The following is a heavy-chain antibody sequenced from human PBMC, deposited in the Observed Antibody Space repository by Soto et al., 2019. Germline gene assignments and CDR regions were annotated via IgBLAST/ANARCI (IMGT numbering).Heavy chain of an antibody. D-gene: IGHD4-17*01. J-gene: IGHJ4*02. CDR1: GFTFINYA. CDR3: ARDTLSSTAVLDY. V-gene: IGHV3-23*01. Sequence: GGSLRLSCAASGFTFINYAMTWVRQAPGKGLEWVSTISGSGFDTKYADSVRGRIPLSRDNAKKPLYLQMNSLRDEVTAVYYCARDTLSSTAVLDYWGQGTLVTVSS. CDR2: ISGSGFDT.